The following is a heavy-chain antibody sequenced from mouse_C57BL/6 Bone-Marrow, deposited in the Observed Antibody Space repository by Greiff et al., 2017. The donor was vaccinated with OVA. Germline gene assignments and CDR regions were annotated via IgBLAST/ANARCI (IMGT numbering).Heavy chain of an antibody. CDR2: INPYNGGT. Sequence: EVQLQQSGPVLVKPGASVKMSCKASGYTFTDYYMNWVKQSHGKSLEWIGVINPYNGGTSYNQKFKGKATLTVDKSSSTAYMELNSLTSEDSAVYYCAREDYSNYFDYWGQGTTLTVSS. CDR3: AREDYSNYFDY. J-gene: IGHJ2*01. D-gene: IGHD2-5*01. CDR1: GYTFTDYY. V-gene: IGHV1-19*01.